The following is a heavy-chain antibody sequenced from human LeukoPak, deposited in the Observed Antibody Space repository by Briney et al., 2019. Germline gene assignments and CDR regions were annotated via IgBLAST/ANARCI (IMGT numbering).Heavy chain of an antibody. CDR2: FDPEDGET. D-gene: IGHD2-8*02. CDR3: ATLVKSGGWFDP. J-gene: IGHJ5*02. V-gene: IGHV1-24*01. CDR1: GYTLTELS. Sequence: ASVKVSCKVSGYTLTELSMHWVRQAPGKGLEWMGGFDPEDGETIYAQKFQGRVTMTEDTSTDTAYMELSSLRSEDTAVYYCATLVKSGGWFDPWGQGTLVTVSS.